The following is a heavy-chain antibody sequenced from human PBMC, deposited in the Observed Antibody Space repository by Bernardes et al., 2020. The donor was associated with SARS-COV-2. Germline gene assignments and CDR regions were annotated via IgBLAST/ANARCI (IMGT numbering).Heavy chain of an antibody. D-gene: IGHD6-13*01. CDR1: GFTFSSYD. J-gene: IGHJ4*02. CDR3: ARDLGQQGGY. Sequence: GGSLRLSCAASGFTFSSYDMHWVRQVTGKGLEWVSAIGTAGDPYYPGSVKGRFTISRENAKNSLYLQMNSLRDEDTAVYYCARDLGQQGGYWGQGTLVTVSS. CDR2: IGTAGDP. V-gene: IGHV3-13*05.